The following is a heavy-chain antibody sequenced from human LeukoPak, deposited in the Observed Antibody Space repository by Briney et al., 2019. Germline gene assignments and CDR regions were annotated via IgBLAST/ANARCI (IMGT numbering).Heavy chain of an antibody. CDR2: IIPIFGTA. CDR1: GGTFSSYA. D-gene: IGHD4-17*01. CDR3: ARDIDYTVTTEERWFDP. V-gene: IGHV1-69*06. J-gene: IGHJ5*02. Sequence: ASVKVSCKASGGTFSSYAISWAQQAPGQGLEWMGGIIPIFGTANYAQKFQGRVTITADKSTSTAYMELSSLRSEDTAVYYCARDIDYTVTTEERWFDPWGQGTLVTVSS.